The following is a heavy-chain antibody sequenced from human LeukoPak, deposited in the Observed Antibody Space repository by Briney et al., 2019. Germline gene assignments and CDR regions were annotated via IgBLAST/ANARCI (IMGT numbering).Heavy chain of an antibody. V-gene: IGHV1-46*01. J-gene: IGHJ3*02. CDR3: AREGTAGAFDI. CDR1: GYTFTGYY. D-gene: IGHD1-1*01. Sequence: GASVKVSCKASGYTFTGYYMHWVRQAPGQGLEWMGIINPSGGSTSYAQKFQGRVTMTRDTSTSTVYMELSSLRSEDTAVYYYAREGTAGAFDIWGQGTMVTVSS. CDR2: INPSGGST.